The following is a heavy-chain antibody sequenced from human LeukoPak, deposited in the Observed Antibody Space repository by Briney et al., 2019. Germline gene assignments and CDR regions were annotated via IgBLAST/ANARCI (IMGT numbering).Heavy chain of an antibody. V-gene: IGHV3-30*02. CDR3: AKGAWDIAVAGAYYFDY. CDR1: GFTFSSYG. D-gene: IGHD6-19*01. Sequence: PGGSLRLSCAASGFTFSSYGMHWVRQAPGKGLEWVAFIRYDGSNKYYADSVKGRFTISRDNSKNTLYLQMNSLRAEDTAVYYCAKGAWDIAVAGAYYFDYWGQGTLVTVSS. CDR2: IRYDGSNK. J-gene: IGHJ4*02.